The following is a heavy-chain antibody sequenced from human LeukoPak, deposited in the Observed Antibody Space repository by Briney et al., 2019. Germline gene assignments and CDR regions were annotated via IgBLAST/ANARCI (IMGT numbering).Heavy chain of an antibody. J-gene: IGHJ3*02. V-gene: IGHV3-30*04. CDR1: GFTFSSYA. D-gene: IGHD4-23*01. Sequence: GGSLRLSCAASGFTFSSYAMHWVRQAPGKGLEWVAVISYDGSNKYYADSVKGRFTISRDNSKNTLYLQMNSLRAEDTAVYYCARRRWADAFDIWGQGTMVTVSS. CDR3: ARRRWADAFDI. CDR2: ISYDGSNK.